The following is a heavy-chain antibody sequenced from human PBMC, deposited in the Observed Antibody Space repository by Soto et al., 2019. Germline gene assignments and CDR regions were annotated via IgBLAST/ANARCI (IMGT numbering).Heavy chain of an antibody. D-gene: IGHD4-4*01. CDR2: INPSGST. CDR1: GGSISTYY. CDR3: ARQEMTTGYNWFDP. J-gene: IGHJ5*02. V-gene: IGHV4-4*07. Sequence: SETLSLTCTVSGGSISTYYWSWIRQPAGKGLEWLGRINPSGSTNYNPSLKTRVTMSVDTSNNQFSLSLSSMTAADTAVYYCARQEMTTGYNWFDPWGQGTLVTVSS.